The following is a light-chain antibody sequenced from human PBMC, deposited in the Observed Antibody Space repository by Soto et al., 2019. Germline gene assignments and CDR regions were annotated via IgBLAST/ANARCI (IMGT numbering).Light chain of an antibody. CDR2: GNS. J-gene: IGLJ3*02. CDR1: SSSIGAGYD. CDR3: QSYDSSLSWV. Sequence: QSVLTQPPSVSGAPGQRVTISCTGSSSSIGAGYDVHWYQQLPGTAPKLLIYGNSNRPSGVPDRFSGSKSGTSASLAITGLQAEDEADYYCQSYDSSLSWVFGGGTQLTVL. V-gene: IGLV1-40*01.